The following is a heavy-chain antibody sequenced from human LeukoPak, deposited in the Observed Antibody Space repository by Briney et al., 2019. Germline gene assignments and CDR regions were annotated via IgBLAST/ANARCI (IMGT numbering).Heavy chain of an antibody. CDR3: ARGSRDSSGYYYPDY. J-gene: IGHJ4*02. D-gene: IGHD3-22*01. Sequence: SETLSLTCAVYGGSFSGYYWSWIRHPPGKGLEWIGEINHSGSTNYNPSLKSRVTISVDTSKNQFSLKLSSVTAADTAVYYCARGSRDSSGYYYPDYWGQGTLVTVSS. V-gene: IGHV4-34*01. CDR2: INHSGST. CDR1: GGSFSGYY.